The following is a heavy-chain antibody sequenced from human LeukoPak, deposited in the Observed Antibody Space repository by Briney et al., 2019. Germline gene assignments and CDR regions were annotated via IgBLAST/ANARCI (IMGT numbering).Heavy chain of an antibody. CDR3: ARVGARYCGGDCYAFDI. CDR1: GGSISCYY. J-gene: IGHJ3*02. D-gene: IGHD2-21*01. V-gene: IGHV4-59*01. CDR2: IYYSGST. Sequence: KPSATLSLTCTVSGGSISCYYWSWFRQPPAKGLEWIGYIYYSGSTNYNPSLKSRVTTSVDTSKNQFSLTLSSVTAADTAVYYCARVGARYCGGDCYAFDIWGQGTMVTVSS.